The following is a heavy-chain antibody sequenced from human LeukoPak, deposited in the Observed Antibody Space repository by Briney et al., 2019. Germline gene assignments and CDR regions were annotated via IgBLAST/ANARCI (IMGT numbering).Heavy chain of an antibody. Sequence: ASVKVSCKASGYTFTAYHMHWVRQAPGQELEWMGRINPNSGGTNFAQKFQGRVTMTRDTSISTAYMELSRLSSDDTAVYYCARDSSSSWTSFDYWGQGTLVTVSS. J-gene: IGHJ4*02. CDR3: ARDSSSSWTSFDY. V-gene: IGHV1-2*06. D-gene: IGHD6-13*01. CDR2: INPNSGGT. CDR1: GYTFTAYH.